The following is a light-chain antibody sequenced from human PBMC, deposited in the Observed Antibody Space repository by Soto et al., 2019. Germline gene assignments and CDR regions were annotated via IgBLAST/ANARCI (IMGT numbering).Light chain of an antibody. V-gene: IGLV2-14*01. CDR1: SSDVGFYNY. CDR3: CSYTSSNTGV. CDR2: EVT. Sequence: QSALTQPASVSGSPGQSIAISCTGSSSDVGFYNYVSWYQQHPGKVPKLIIYEVTNRPSGVSNRFSGSKSGNTASLTISGLQAEDEADYYCCSYTSSNTGVFGGGTKLTVL. J-gene: IGLJ3*02.